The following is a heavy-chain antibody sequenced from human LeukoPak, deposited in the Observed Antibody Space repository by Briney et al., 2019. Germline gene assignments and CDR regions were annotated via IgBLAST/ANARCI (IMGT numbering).Heavy chain of an antibody. Sequence: PSETLSLTYTVSGGSISSGGYYWSWIRQHPGKGLEWIGYIYYSGSTYYNPSLKSRVTISVDTSKNQFPLKLSSVTAADTAVYYCARALGSRGKKYFDYWGQGTLVTVSS. CDR1: GGSISSGGYY. CDR3: ARALGSRGKKYFDY. J-gene: IGHJ4*02. CDR2: IYYSGST. D-gene: IGHD3-10*01. V-gene: IGHV4-31*03.